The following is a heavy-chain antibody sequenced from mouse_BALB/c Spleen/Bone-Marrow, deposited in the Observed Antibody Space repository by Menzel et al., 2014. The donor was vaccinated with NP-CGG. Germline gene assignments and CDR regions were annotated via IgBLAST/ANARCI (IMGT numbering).Heavy chain of an antibody. CDR2: IYPGSGST. CDR3: RSYDYAMDY. CDR1: GYTFTSYW. V-gene: IGHV1S22*01. J-gene: IGHJ4*01. Sequence: LQESGSELVRPGASVKLSCKASGYTFTSYWMHWVRQRPGQGLEWIENIYPGSGSTNYDEKFKSKATLTVDTSSSTAYMQLSSLTSEDSAVYYCRSYDYAMDYWGQGTSVTVSS. D-gene: IGHD1-1*01.